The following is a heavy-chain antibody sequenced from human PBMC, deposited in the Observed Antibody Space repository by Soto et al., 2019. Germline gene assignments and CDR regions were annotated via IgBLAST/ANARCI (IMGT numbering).Heavy chain of an antibody. CDR1: GFTFSMYW. D-gene: IGHD2-15*01. V-gene: IGHV3-74*03. CDR3: AREVGRGCGSYYLEY. J-gene: IGHJ4*02. Sequence: WGSLRLSCAASGFTFSMYWMHWVRQDPGKGLLWVSRINGDGTGTTYADSVKGRFTISRDNAKNTVYLQMNGLRAEDTAVYYCAREVGRGCGSYYLEYWGEEKVVTVSS. CDR2: INGDGTGT.